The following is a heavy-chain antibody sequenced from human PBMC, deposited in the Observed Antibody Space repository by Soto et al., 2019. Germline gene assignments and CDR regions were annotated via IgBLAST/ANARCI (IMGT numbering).Heavy chain of an antibody. CDR2: IIPILGIA. CDR3: ARVGRATYYGMDV. Sequence: ASVKVSCKASGGTFSSYTISWVRQAPGQGLEWMGRIIPILGIANYAQKFQGRVTITADKSTSTAYMELSSLRSEDTAVYYCARVGRATYYGMDVWGQGTTVTVSS. J-gene: IGHJ6*02. D-gene: IGHD3-10*01. CDR1: GGTFSSYT. V-gene: IGHV1-69*02.